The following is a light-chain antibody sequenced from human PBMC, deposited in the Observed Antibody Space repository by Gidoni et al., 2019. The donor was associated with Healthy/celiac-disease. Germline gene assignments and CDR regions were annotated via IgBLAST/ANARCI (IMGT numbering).Light chain of an antibody. CDR1: QSVSSY. V-gene: IGKV3-11*01. Sequence: EIVLTQSPATLSLSPGERATLSCRASQSVSSYLACYQQKPGQPPRLLIYDASNRATGIPARCSGSGSGTDFTLTISSLEPEDFAVYYCQQRSNWPPSTFGQGTRLEIK. J-gene: IGKJ5*01. CDR3: QQRSNWPPST. CDR2: DAS.